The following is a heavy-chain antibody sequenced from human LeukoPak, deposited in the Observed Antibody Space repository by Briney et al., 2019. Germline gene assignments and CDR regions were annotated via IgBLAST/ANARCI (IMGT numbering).Heavy chain of an antibody. J-gene: IGHJ5*01. Sequence: ASVKVSCKASGYTFTSYGISWVRQAPGQRLEWMGWISTSNGNTNYAQKFQGRVTMTTDTSTSTAYMELRTLRSDDTAVYYCARDSSGWYHWFDSWGQGTLVTVSS. CDR1: GYTFTSYG. CDR2: ISTSNGNT. D-gene: IGHD6-19*01. V-gene: IGHV1-18*01. CDR3: ARDSSGWYHWFDS.